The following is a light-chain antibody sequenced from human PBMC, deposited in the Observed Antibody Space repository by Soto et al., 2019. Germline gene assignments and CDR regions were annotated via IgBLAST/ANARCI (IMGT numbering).Light chain of an antibody. CDR1: QSINNR. V-gene: IGKV1-5*03. Sequence: DIQMTQSPSTLSASVGDRVTITCRASQSINNRLAWYQQKPGKAPKLLIYEASSLLSGVPSRFSGSGSGTEFTLTISSLQPDDFADYYCQQYDSDSSTFGQGTKL. CDR3: QQYDSDSST. J-gene: IGKJ2*01. CDR2: EAS.